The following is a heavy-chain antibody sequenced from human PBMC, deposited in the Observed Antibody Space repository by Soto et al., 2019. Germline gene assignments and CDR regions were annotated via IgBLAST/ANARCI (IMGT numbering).Heavy chain of an antibody. V-gene: IGHV4-39*01. J-gene: IGHJ4*02. CDR3: AGSTVTFDY. CDR1: GGSISSSSYY. D-gene: IGHD4-17*01. CDR2: IYYSGST. Sequence: PSETLSLTCTVSGGSISSSSYYWGWIRQPPGKGLEWIGSIYYSGSTYYNPSLKSRVTISVDTSKNQFSLKLSSVTAADTAVYYCAGSTVTFDYWGQGTLVTVPQ.